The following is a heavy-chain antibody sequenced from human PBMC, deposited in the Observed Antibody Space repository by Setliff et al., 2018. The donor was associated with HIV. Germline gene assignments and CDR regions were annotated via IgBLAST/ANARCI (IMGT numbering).Heavy chain of an antibody. CDR3: AGHPVTSGWLSLNWFDP. D-gene: IGHD6-19*01. CDR1: GGSINTSSYY. Sequence: SETLSLTCSVSGGSINTSSYYWAWVRQPPGNELVWIGSIYHDGTTHYRSSLRSRAAISIDTSKSQISLKVRSVTAADTAVYFCAGHPVTSGWLSLNWFDPWGQGILVTVSS. J-gene: IGHJ5*01. CDR2: IYHDGTT. V-gene: IGHV4-39*07.